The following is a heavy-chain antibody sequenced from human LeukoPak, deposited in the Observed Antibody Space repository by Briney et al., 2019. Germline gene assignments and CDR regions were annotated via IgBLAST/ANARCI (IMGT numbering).Heavy chain of an antibody. V-gene: IGHV3-74*01. CDR2: IKTDGRST. Sequence: PGGSLRLSCAASGFTFSDYWMHWVRQAPGKGPVWVSRIKTDGRSTNYADSVKGRFTISRDNAKNTLYLQMNSLRAEDTAVYYCARGRIGGWTAYWSQGTLVTVSS. CDR1: GFTFSDYW. CDR3: ARGRIGGWTAY. J-gene: IGHJ4*02. D-gene: IGHD6-19*01.